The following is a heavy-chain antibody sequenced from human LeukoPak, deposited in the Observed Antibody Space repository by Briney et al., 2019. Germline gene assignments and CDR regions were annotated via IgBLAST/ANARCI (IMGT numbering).Heavy chain of an antibody. CDR3: AWKYYFDSSGYFYVGS. Sequence: SETLSLTCAVSGYFISSGYYWGWIRQTPGKGLEWIGSIHHSGFTNYNPSLKSRVTISIDTSKNQFSLKLSSVTAADTAVYYCAWKYYFDSSGYFYVGSWGQGTLVTVSS. J-gene: IGHJ5*02. CDR1: GYFISSGYY. V-gene: IGHV4-38-2*01. CDR2: IHHSGFT. D-gene: IGHD3-22*01.